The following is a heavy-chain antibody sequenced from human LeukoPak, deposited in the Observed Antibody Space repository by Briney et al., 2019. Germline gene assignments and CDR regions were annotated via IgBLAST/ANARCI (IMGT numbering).Heavy chain of an antibody. D-gene: IGHD3-10*01. Sequence: GGSLRLSCAASGFTFSNAWMSWARQAPGKGLEWVGRIKRKSDGGTTDYAAPVKGRFTISRDDSKNTLYLQMNSLKTEDTAVYYCTTDRTFAAGWFGKLVYWGQGTLVTVSS. CDR1: GFTFSNAW. J-gene: IGHJ4*02. CDR3: TTDRTFAAGWFGKLVY. V-gene: IGHV3-15*01. CDR2: IKRKSDGGTT.